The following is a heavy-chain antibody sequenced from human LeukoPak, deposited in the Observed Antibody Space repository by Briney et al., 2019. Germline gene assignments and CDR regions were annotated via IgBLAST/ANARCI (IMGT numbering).Heavy chain of an antibody. J-gene: IGHJ4*02. CDR2: IYYSGST. Sequence: SETLSLTCTASGGSISSGGYYWSWIRQHRGKGLEWIEYIYYSGSTYYNPSLKSRVTISVDTSKNQFSLKLSSVTAADTAVYYCATDYYDSSGYFDYWGQGTLVTVSS. CDR3: ATDYYDSSGYFDY. CDR1: GGSISSGGYY. V-gene: IGHV4-31*03. D-gene: IGHD3-22*01.